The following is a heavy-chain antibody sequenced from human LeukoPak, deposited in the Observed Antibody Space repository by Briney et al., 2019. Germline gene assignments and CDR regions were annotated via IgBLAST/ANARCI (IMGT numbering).Heavy chain of an antibody. J-gene: IGHJ5*02. CDR3: ARDELDYDFWSGYSGNWFDP. V-gene: IGHV3-7*01. CDR1: GFTFSSYW. D-gene: IGHD3-3*01. Sequence: GSLRLSCAASGFTFSSYWMSWVRQAPGKGLEWVANIKQDGSEKYYVDSVKGRFTISRDNAKNSLYLQMNSLRAEDTAVYYCARDELDYDFWSGYSGNWFDPWGQGTLVTVPS. CDR2: IKQDGSEK.